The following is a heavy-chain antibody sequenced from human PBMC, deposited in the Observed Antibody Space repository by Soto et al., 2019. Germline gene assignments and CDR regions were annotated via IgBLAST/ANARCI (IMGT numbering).Heavy chain of an antibody. V-gene: IGHV3-33*01. CDR2: IWHDGSNK. CDR3: SRDRVVINPSYYFDY. D-gene: IGHD3-3*01. J-gene: IGHJ4*02. Sequence: QVQLVESGGGVVQPGRSLRLSCAASGFTFSTYSMHWVRQAPGKGPEWVSLIWHDGSNKYYADSVKGRFTISRDNYKNTLYLQMHSLRAEDTAVYYCSRDRVVINPSYYFDYWGQGTLVTVSS. CDR1: GFTFSTYS.